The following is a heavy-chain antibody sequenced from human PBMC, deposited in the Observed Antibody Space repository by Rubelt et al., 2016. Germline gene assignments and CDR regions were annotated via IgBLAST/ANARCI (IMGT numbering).Heavy chain of an antibody. D-gene: IGHD6-13*01. CDR1: GFTFSDYA. J-gene: IGHJ6*02. CDR3: ARVGDSSSWYLRFYGMDV. CDR2: ISFDGSNE. V-gene: IGHV3-30*04. Sequence: RSLRLSCAASGFTFSDYAMHWVRQAPGKGLEWVAVISFDGSNEYYADSVKGRFTISRDSSKNTLYLQMNSLRAEDTAVYYCARVGDSSSWYLRFYGMDVWGQGTTVTVSS.